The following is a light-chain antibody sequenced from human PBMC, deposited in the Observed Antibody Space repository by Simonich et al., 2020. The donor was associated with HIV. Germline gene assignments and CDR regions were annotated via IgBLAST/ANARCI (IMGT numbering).Light chain of an antibody. V-gene: IGLV2-11*01. CDR2: DVI. Sequence: QSALTQPRSVSGSPGQSVTISCTGTSSAGGGYNYVSWYQQHPGKAPTLRIYDVIKRPSVVPVRFAGSKSGNTASLTISGLQAEDEADYYCCSYAGSYTFVFGGGTTLTVL. CDR3: CSYAGSYTFV. CDR1: SSAGGGYNY. J-gene: IGLJ3*02.